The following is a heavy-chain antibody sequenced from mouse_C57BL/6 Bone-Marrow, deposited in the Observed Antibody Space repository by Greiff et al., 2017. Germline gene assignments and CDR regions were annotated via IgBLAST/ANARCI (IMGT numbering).Heavy chain of an antibody. Sequence: LVRPGASVTLSCKASGYTFTDYEMHWVKQTPVHGLEWIGAIDPETGGTAYNQKFKGKAILTADKSSITAYMELRSLTSEDSAVYYCTRPYDYDVDYWGQGTTLTVSS. CDR2: IDPETGGT. CDR3: TRPYDYDVDY. J-gene: IGHJ2*01. CDR1: GYTFTDYE. V-gene: IGHV1-15*01. D-gene: IGHD2-4*01.